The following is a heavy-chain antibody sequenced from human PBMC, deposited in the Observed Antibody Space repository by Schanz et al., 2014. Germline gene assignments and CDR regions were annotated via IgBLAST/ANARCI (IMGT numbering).Heavy chain of an antibody. J-gene: IGHJ6*02. CDR1: GITFSDYA. Sequence: EVQLGESGGALEQPGGSLRLSCAASGITFSDYAMSWVRQAPGKGLEWVSAISGSGETTYYADSVKGRFTISRDNSKNALYLQMNSLRAEDTAVYYCARRITGTHHNPYYHGMDVWGQGTTVTVSS. CDR3: ARRITGTHHNPYYHGMDV. V-gene: IGHV3-23*04. CDR2: ISGSGETT. D-gene: IGHD1-20*01.